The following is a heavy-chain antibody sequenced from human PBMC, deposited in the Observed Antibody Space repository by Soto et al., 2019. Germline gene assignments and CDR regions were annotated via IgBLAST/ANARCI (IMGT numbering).Heavy chain of an antibody. CDR3: ARDLKVVHKGYYGKDV. CDR2: IYYSGST. D-gene: IGHD2-15*01. V-gene: IGHV4-31*03. J-gene: IGHJ6*02. CDR1: GGSISSGGYY. Sequence: SETLSLTCTVSGGSISSGGYYWSWIRQHPGKGLEWIGYIYYSGSTYYNPSLKSRVTISVDTSKNQFSLKLSSVTAADTAVYYCARDLKVVHKGYYGKDVWGQGTTVTVSS.